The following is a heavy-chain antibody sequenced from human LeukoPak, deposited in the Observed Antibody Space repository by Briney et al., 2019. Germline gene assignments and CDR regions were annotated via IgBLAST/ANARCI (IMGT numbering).Heavy chain of an antibody. CDR3: ARDIPTKYCSGGSCYSFDP. D-gene: IGHD2-15*01. Sequence: GGSLRLSCAASGFTFTSYGISWVRQAPGQGLEWMGWISAYNGNTNYAQKLQGRVTMTTDTSTSTAYMELRSLRSDDTAVYYCARDIPTKYCSGGSCYSFDPWGQGTLVTVSS. J-gene: IGHJ5*02. CDR1: GFTFTSYG. CDR2: ISAYNGNT. V-gene: IGHV1-18*01.